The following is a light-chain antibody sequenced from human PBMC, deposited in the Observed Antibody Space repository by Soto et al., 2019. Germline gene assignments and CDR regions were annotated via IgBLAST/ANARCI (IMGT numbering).Light chain of an antibody. CDR1: QSVSSSY. CDR2: GAS. CDR3: QQYGSSRFT. Sequence: EIVLTQSPGTLSLSPGERATLSCRASQSVSSSYLAWYQQKPGQAPRLLIYGASSRATGNPERFSGSGSGTDFTLTNSRLEPEDFAVYYYQQYGSSRFTFGPGTKVDIK. V-gene: IGKV3-20*01. J-gene: IGKJ3*01.